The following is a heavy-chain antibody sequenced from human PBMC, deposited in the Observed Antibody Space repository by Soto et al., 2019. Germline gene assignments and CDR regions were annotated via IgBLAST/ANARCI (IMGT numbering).Heavy chain of an antibody. J-gene: IGHJ4*02. CDR2: ISRDGSNE. CDR3: ARDDEGGSDCDLGY. D-gene: IGHD3-10*01. CDR1: GFTFSSYL. V-gene: IGHV3-30-3*01. Sequence: QVQLVESGGGVVQPGRSLRLSCATSGFTFSSYLIHWVRQTPDKGLEWVAFISRDGSNEYYADYVKGRFTISRDNSKNTLYLEMNSLRAEDTAVYYCARDDEGGSDCDLGYWGQGTLVTVSS.